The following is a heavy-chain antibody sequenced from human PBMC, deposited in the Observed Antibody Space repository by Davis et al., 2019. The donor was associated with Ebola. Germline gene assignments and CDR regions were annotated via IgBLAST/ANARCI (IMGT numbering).Heavy chain of an antibody. V-gene: IGHV1-69*13. D-gene: IGHD3-3*01. CDR3: ARARDFWSGYYIPFFDY. Sequence: SVKVSCKASGGTFSSYAISWVRQAPGQGLEWMGGIIPIFGTANYAQKFQGRVTITADESTSTAYMELSSLRSEDTAVYYCARARDFWSGYYIPFFDYWGQGTLVTVSS. J-gene: IGHJ4*02. CDR1: GGTFSSYA. CDR2: IIPIFGTA.